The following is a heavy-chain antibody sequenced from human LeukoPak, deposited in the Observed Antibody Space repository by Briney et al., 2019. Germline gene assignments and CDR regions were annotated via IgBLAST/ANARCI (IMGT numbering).Heavy chain of an antibody. CDR2: ISGSGGHT. Sequence: GGSLRLSCAASGITFSSHAMSWVRQAPGKGLEWVSLISGSGGHTYYGDSVKGRFTISRDNSTNRLYLQMNSLRPEYTAVYYCAKGGAATMRDGYNYYYYYMEVWGRGTTVTVSS. CDR3: AKGGAATMRDGYNYYYYYMEV. V-gene: IGHV3-23*01. CDR1: GITFSSHA. D-gene: IGHD5-24*01. J-gene: IGHJ6*03.